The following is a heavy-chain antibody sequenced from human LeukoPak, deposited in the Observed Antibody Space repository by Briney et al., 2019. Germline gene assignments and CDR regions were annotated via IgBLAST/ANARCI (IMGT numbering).Heavy chain of an antibody. D-gene: IGHD5-18*01. V-gene: IGHV3-53*01. CDR1: GFTVSSSY. Sequence: GGSLRLYCAASGFTVSSSYMSWVRQAPGKGLEWVSLIYSGGSTYYAASVKGRFTISRDNSKNTLYLQMNSPRPEDTAVYYCAKGYNYAYEYWGQGTLVTVSS. CDR2: IYSGGST. J-gene: IGHJ4*02. CDR3: AKGYNYAYEY.